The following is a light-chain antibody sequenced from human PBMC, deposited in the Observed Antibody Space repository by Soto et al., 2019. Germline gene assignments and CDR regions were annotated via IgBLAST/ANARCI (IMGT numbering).Light chain of an antibody. J-gene: IGKJ1*01. Sequence: EIVLTQCLCTLSLSTGERATLSFMTSQSVNNIYLAWYKQKPGQAPSPLIYGASSRATGIPDRFSGIGSGRDFPLTNRVLEPEYFAVYYCQQYNTLPRTFGQVTKV. V-gene: IGKV3-20*01. CDR1: QSVNNIY. CDR3: QQYNTLPRT. CDR2: GAS.